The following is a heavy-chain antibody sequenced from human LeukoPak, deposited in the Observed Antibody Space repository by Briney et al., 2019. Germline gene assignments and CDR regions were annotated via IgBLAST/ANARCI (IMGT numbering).Heavy chain of an antibody. Sequence: SQTLSLTCVISGDSFSSNSVAWNWIRQSPSRGLEWLGRTYFRSKWYNDYAVSVKSRVTVNPDTSKNQFSLQLNSVTPEDTAVYYCARGFGSPLYNSFDPWAREPWSPSPQ. CDR3: ARGFGSPLYNSFDP. J-gene: IGHJ5*02. D-gene: IGHD3-3*01. CDR1: GDSFSSNSVA. V-gene: IGHV6-1*01. CDR2: TYFRSKWYN.